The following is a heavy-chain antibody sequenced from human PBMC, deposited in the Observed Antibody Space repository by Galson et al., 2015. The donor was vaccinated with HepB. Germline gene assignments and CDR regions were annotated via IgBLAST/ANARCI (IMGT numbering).Heavy chain of an antibody. Sequence: SLRLSCAASGFTFSSYGMHWVRQAPGKGLEWVAVISYDGSNKYYADSVKGRFTISRDNSKNTLYLQMNSLRAEDTAVYYCAKEGYSGSYDFDFWGQGTLVTVSS. CDR3: AKEGYSGSYDFDF. J-gene: IGHJ4*02. V-gene: IGHV3-30*18. CDR2: ISYDGSNK. D-gene: IGHD1-26*01. CDR1: GFTFSSYG.